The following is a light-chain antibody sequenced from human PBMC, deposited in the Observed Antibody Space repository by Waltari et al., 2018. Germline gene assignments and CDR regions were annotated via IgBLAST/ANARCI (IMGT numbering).Light chain of an antibody. J-gene: IGKJ4*01. CDR2: TAS. V-gene: IGKV3-20*01. CDR3: QQYGTSPLT. Sequence: EIVLTQSPGTLSLSPGERATLSYRASQSVASNYLAWYQQKPGQAPRLLMYTASSRASGIPDRFSGSGSGTDFTLTISRLEPEDFAVYYCQQYGTSPLTFGGGTRVDLK. CDR1: QSVASNY.